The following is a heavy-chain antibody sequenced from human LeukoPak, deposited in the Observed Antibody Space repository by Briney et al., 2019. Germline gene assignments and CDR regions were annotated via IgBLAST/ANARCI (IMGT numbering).Heavy chain of an antibody. Sequence: SETLSLTCTVSGGSISSSSYYWGWIRQPPGKGLEWIGSIYYSGSTYYNPSLKSRVTISVDTSKNQFSLKLSSVTAADTAVYYCARLTEKYPGIAVAGIGGDYWGQGTLVTVSS. V-gene: IGHV4-39*07. CDR1: GGSISSSSYY. J-gene: IGHJ4*02. CDR3: ARLTEKYPGIAVAGIGGDY. CDR2: IYYSGST. D-gene: IGHD6-19*01.